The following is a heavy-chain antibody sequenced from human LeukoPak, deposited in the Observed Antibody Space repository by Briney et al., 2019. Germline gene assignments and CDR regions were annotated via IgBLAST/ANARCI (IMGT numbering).Heavy chain of an antibody. Sequence: ASVKVPCKASGYTFTSYGISWVRQAPGQGLEWMGWISAYNGNTNYAQKLQGRVTMTTDTSTSTAYMELRSLRSDDTAVYYCARDKGMITFGGVITIDYWGQGTLVTVSS. CDR3: ARDKGMITFGGVITIDY. CDR2: ISAYNGNT. CDR1: GYTFTSYG. V-gene: IGHV1-18*01. J-gene: IGHJ4*02. D-gene: IGHD3-16*02.